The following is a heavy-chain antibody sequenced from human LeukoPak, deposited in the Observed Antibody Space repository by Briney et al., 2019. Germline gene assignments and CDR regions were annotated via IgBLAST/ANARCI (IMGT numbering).Heavy chain of an antibody. CDR1: GFTFSSCW. CDR3: AREPNMKWELPQIDY. CDR2: IKQDGSEK. D-gene: IGHD1-26*01. Sequence: GGSLRLSCAVSGFTFSSCWMSWVRQAPGKGLEWVANIKQDGSEKYYVDSVKGRFTISRDNAKNSLYLQMNSLRAEDTAVYYCAREPNMKWELPQIDYWGQGTLVTVSS. J-gene: IGHJ4*02. V-gene: IGHV3-7*01.